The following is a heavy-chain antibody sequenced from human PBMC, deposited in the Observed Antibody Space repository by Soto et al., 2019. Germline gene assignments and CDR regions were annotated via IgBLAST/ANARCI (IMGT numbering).Heavy chain of an antibody. D-gene: IGHD6-6*01. CDR3: TRDVSSIGSP. J-gene: IGHJ5*02. CDR1: GFNFGNYW. CDR2: IVSDGSST. V-gene: IGHV3-74*01. Sequence: LRLSCAASGFNFGNYWMHWVRQAPGKGLVWVSRIVSDGSSTNYADSVKGRFTISRDNAKNTLYLQMNSLRAEDTAMYYCTRDVSSIGSPWGQGTLVTVSS.